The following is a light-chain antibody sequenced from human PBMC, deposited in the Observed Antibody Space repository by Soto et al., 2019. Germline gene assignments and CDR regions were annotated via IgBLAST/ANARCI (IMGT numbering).Light chain of an antibody. CDR2: GNS. J-gene: IGLJ1*01. CDR1: SSNIGAGYD. V-gene: IGLV1-40*01. CDR3: QSYDSSLSGLV. Sequence: SELRRVGSVSRSRGPPDNITCTGSSSNIGAGYDVHWYQQLPGTAPKLLIYGNSNRPSGVPDRFSGSKSGTSASLAITGLQAEDEADYYCQSYDSSLSGLVFGTGTKVTVL.